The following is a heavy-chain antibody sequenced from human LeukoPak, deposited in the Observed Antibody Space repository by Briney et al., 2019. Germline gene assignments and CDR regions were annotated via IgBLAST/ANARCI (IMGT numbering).Heavy chain of an antibody. V-gene: IGHV4-59*01. J-gene: IGHJ4*02. CDR2: IYYSGST. CDR1: GGSLSGYY. D-gene: IGHD4-17*01. Sequence: SETLSLTCAVYGGSLSGYYWSWIRQPPGKGLEWIGYIYYSGSTNYNPSLKSRVTISVDTSKNQFSLKLSSVTAADTAVYYCARADYGDYVTNYWGQGTLVTVSS. CDR3: ARADYGDYVTNY.